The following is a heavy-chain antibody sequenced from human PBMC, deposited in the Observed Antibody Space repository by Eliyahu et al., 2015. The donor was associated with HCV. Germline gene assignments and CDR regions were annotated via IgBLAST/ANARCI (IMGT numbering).Heavy chain of an antibody. J-gene: IGHJ4*02. Sequence: QVQLQESGPGLVKPSETLSLTCTVXGGSISSHYWSWIRQPPGKGLEWIGYISYSGSTNYNPSLKSRVTISLDTSKNQFSLKLSSVTASDTAMYYCARHDEVTVDWGQGTLVTVSS. V-gene: IGHV4-59*08. CDR2: ISYSGST. CDR3: ARHDEVTVD. CDR1: GGSISSHY.